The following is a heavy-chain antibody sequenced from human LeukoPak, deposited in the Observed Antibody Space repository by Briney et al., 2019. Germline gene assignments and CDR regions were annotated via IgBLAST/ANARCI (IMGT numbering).Heavy chain of an antibody. D-gene: IGHD2-21*02. CDR3: AREDCGGDCSGHYGMDV. Sequence: GGSLRLSCVASGFTFRGYSMNWVRQAPGKGLEWVSSISSTSSYIYYADSVKGRFTISRDNAKNSLYLQMNSLRAEDTAVYYCAREDCGGDCSGHYGMDVWGQGTTVTVSS. CDR1: GFTFRGYS. CDR2: ISSTSSYI. J-gene: IGHJ6*02. V-gene: IGHV3-21*04.